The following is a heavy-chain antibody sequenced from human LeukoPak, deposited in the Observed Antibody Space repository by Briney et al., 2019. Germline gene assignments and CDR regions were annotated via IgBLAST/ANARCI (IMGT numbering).Heavy chain of an antibody. CDR1: GYTFTSYA. D-gene: IGHD2-15*01. CDR2: INTNTGNP. CDR3: AREGGRYCSGGSCYVLI. Sequence: ASVKVSCKASGYTFTSYAMNWVRQAPGQGLEWMGWINTNTGNPTYAQGFTGRFVFSLDTSVSTAYLQISSLKAEDTAVYYCAREGGRYCSGGSCYVLIWGQGTLVTVSS. J-gene: IGHJ4*02. V-gene: IGHV7-4-1*02.